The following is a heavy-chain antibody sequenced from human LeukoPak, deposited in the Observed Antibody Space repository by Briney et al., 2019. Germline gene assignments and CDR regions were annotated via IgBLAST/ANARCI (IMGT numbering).Heavy chain of an antibody. CDR3: ARVGVGGYDWEYDFDY. Sequence: PSQTLSLACTVSGGSISSGDYYWSWIRQPPGKGLEWIGCIYYSGSTYYNPSLKSRVTISVDASKNQFSLKLSSVTAADTAVYYCARVGVGGYDWEYDFDYWGQGTLVTVSS. V-gene: IGHV4-30-4*08. D-gene: IGHD5-12*01. CDR1: GGSISSGDYY. CDR2: IYYSGST. J-gene: IGHJ4*02.